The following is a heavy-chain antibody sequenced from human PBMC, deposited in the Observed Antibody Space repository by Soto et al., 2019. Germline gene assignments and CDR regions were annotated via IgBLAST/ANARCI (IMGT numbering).Heavy chain of an antibody. V-gene: IGHV1-46*03. Sequence: VQLVQSGAEVKKPGASVKVSCKASGYTFTSYYMNWVRQAPGQGLEWLGIINPSGGYTTYAQRLVGNVNMPSDRAQSTVPMGLGRLPSEDTAVYYCARGGGIVLVTTPYDHWGQGPLVTVSS. D-gene: IGHD2-21*02. CDR3: ARGGGIVLVTTPYDH. CDR1: GYTFTSYY. J-gene: IGHJ4*02. CDR2: INPSGGYT.